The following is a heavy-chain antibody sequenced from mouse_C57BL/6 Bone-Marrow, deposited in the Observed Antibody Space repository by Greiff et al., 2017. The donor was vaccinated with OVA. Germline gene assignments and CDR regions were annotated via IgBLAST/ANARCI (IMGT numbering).Heavy chain of an antibody. CDR3: ARYKYYAMDY. V-gene: IGHV1-72*01. Sequence: QVQLQQPGAELVKPGASVKLSCKASGYTFTSYWMHWVKQRPGRGLEWIGRIDPNSGGTKYNEKFKSKATLTVDKPSSTAYMQLSSLTPEDSAVYYCARYKYYAMDYWGQGTSVTVSS. CDR1: GYTFTSYW. CDR2: IDPNSGGT. D-gene: IGHD1-3*01. J-gene: IGHJ4*01.